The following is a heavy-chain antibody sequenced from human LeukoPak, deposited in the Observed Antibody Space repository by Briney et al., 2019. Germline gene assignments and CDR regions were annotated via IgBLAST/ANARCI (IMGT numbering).Heavy chain of an antibody. V-gene: IGHV4-4*07. Sequence: SETLSLTCTASGGSISSDYWSWIRQPAGKGQEWIGRIYTSGSTNYNPSLKSRVTMSVDTSKNQFSLKLSSVTAADTAVYYCAGNYCSGGSCYLYHMDVWGKGTTVTVSS. CDR1: GGSISSDY. CDR2: IYTSGST. J-gene: IGHJ6*03. D-gene: IGHD2-15*01. CDR3: AGNYCSGGSCYLYHMDV.